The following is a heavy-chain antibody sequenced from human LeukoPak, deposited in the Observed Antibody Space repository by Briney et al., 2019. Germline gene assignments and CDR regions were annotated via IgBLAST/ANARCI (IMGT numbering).Heavy chain of an antibody. CDR1: GYTFTSYG. CDR3: ARDDHVWGSYSAFFDI. Sequence: ASVKVSCKASGYTFTSYGISWVRQAPGQGLEWMGWISACNGNTNYAQKLQGRVTMTADTSTSTAYMELRSLRSDDTAVYYCARDDHVWGSYSAFFDIWAKGQWSPSLQ. V-gene: IGHV1-18*01. D-gene: IGHD3-16*01. CDR2: ISACNGNT. J-gene: IGHJ3*02.